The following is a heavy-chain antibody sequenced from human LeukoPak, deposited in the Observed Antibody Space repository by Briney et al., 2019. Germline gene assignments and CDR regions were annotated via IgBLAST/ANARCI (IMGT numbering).Heavy chain of an antibody. D-gene: IGHD2-8*02. CDR3: AREFRVLPDI. Sequence: PGGSLRLSCAASGFTFSSYWMHWVRHAPGKGLVWVSRIKSDGSSTNFADSVKGRFTISRDNAKNTLYLQMNSLRDGDTAVYYCAREFRVLPDIWGQGTMVTVSS. CDR1: GFTFSSYW. V-gene: IGHV3-74*01. J-gene: IGHJ3*02. CDR2: IKSDGSST.